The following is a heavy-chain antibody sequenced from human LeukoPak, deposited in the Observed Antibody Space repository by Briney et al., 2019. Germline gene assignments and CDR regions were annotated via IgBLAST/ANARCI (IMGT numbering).Heavy chain of an antibody. CDR3: ATGRYGSGSYYFDY. Sequence: SETLSLTCTVSGGSISSYYWNWIRQPPGKGLEWIGYIYYSGSTNYNPSLKNRVTISVDTSKNQFSLKLSSVTAADTAVYYCATGRYGSGSYYFDYWGQGTLVTVSS. CDR1: GGSISSYY. J-gene: IGHJ4*02. V-gene: IGHV4-59*01. CDR2: IYYSGST. D-gene: IGHD3-10*01.